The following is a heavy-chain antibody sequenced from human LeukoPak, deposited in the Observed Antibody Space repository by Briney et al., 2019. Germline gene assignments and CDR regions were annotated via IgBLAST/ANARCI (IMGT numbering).Heavy chain of an antibody. D-gene: IGHD3-22*01. Sequence: SLKVSCKASGYIFISYGISWVRQAPGQGLEWMGRIIPILGIANYAQRFQGRVTITADKSTSTAYMELSSLRSEDTAVYYCAREIYDSSGYYPIDYWGQGTLVTVSS. CDR1: GYIFISYG. CDR3: AREIYDSSGYYPIDY. V-gene: IGHV1-69*04. CDR2: IIPILGIA. J-gene: IGHJ4*02.